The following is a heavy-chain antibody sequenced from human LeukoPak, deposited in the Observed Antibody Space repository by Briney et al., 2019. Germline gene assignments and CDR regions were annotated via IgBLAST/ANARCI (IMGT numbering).Heavy chain of an antibody. D-gene: IGHD3-3*01. Sequence: PSETLSLTCAVYGGPFSGYYWSWLRQPPGKGLEWIGEINHSGSTNYNPSLKSRVTISVDTSKNQFSLKLSSVTAADTAVYYCARGRASYDFWSGYLFDYWGQGTLVTVSS. CDR2: INHSGST. CDR1: GGPFSGYY. CDR3: ARGRASYDFWSGYLFDY. J-gene: IGHJ4*02. V-gene: IGHV4-34*01.